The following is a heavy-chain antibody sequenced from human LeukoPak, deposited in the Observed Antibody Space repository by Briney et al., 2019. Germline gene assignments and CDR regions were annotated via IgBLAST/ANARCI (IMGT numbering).Heavy chain of an antibody. CDR2: ISYDGSNK. V-gene: IGHV3-30*04. Sequence: GRSLRLSCAASGFTFSSYVMHWVRQAPGKGLEWVAVISYDGSNKYYADSVKGRFTIPRDNSKNTLYLQMNSLRAEDTAVYYCARDDCSSTSCYGGFDYWGQGTLVTVSS. CDR3: ARDDCSSTSCYGGFDY. D-gene: IGHD2-2*01. CDR1: GFTFSSYV. J-gene: IGHJ4*02.